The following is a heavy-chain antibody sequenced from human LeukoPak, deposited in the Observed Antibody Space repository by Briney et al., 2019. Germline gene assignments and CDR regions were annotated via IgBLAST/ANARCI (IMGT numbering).Heavy chain of an antibody. J-gene: IGHJ4*02. Sequence: GGSLRLSCAASGFTFSSYSMNWVRQAPGKGLEWVSSISTSSSYIYYEDSVKGRFTISRDNAKKSLYLQMNSLRAEDTAVYYCAKSGLNRFDYWGQGTLVTVSS. CDR2: ISTSSSYI. CDR3: AKSGLNRFDY. V-gene: IGHV3-21*01. CDR1: GFTFSSYS. D-gene: IGHD2-15*01.